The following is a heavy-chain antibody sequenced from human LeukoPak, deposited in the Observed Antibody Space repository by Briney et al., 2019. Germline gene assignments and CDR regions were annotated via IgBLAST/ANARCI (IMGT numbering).Heavy chain of an antibody. CDR1: GGSISSYY. D-gene: IGHD1-26*01. V-gene: IGHV4-59*08. CDR3: ARHAGSRLYYFDY. Sequence: SETLSLTCTVSGGSISSYYRTWIRQPPGKGLEWIGYIYYSGSTNYNPSLKSRVTISVDTSKNQFSLKLSSVTAADTAVYYCARHAGSRLYYFDYWGQGTLVTVSS. CDR2: IYYSGST. J-gene: IGHJ4*02.